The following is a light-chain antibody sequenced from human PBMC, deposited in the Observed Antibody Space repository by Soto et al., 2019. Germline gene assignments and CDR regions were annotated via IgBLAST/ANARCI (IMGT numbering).Light chain of an antibody. CDR1: QSISSY. CDR2: AAS. CDR3: QQSYSTSRT. J-gene: IGKJ1*01. V-gene: IGKV1-39*01. Sequence: DIQMTQSPSSLSASVGDRVTITCRASQSISSYLNWYQQKPGKAPKLLIYAASSLQSGVPSRFSGSRSGKDFTLTISSLQPEDFATYYCQQSYSTSRTFGQGTKVEIK.